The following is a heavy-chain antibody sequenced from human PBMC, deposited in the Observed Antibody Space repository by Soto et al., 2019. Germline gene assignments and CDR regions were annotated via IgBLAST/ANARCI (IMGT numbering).Heavy chain of an antibody. V-gene: IGHV3-23*01. Sequence: GGSLRLSCAASGFTFSSYAMSWVRQAPGKGLEWVSSISESGDSTSYAESVRGRFTISRDDSKNTLYLQMNSLRAEDTAVYSCAKSRIQGWAKGLYDHWGQGTLVTVSS. D-gene: IGHD5-18*01. CDR2: ISESGDST. CDR1: GFTFSSYA. CDR3: AKSRIQGWAKGLYDH. J-gene: IGHJ4*02.